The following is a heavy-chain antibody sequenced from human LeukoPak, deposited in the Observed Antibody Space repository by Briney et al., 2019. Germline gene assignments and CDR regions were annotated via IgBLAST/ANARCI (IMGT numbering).Heavy chain of an antibody. CDR2: IRSKANSYAT. CDR3: TRVDQYYYYGMDV. V-gene: IGHV3-73*01. Sequence: GGSLRLSSAASGFTFSGSAMHWVRQTSGKGLEWVGRIRSKANSYATAYAASVKGRFTISRDDSKNTAYLQMNSLKTEDTAVYYCTRVDQYYYYGMDVWGQGTTVTVSS. CDR1: GFTFSGSA. J-gene: IGHJ6*02.